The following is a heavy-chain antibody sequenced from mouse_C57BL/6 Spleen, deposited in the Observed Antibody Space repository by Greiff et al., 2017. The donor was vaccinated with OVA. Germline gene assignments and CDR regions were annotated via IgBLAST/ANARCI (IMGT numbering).Heavy chain of an antibody. CDR2: IWSGGST. Sequence: VMLVESGPGLVQPSQSLSITCTVSGFSLTSYGVHWVRQSPGKGLEWLGVIWSGGSTDYNAAFISRLSISKDNSKSQVFFKMNSLQADDTAIYYCARNRVYYGSSWYFDVWGTGTTVTVSS. CDR3: ARNRVYYGSSWYFDV. CDR1: GFSLTSYG. D-gene: IGHD1-1*01. J-gene: IGHJ1*03. V-gene: IGHV2-2*01.